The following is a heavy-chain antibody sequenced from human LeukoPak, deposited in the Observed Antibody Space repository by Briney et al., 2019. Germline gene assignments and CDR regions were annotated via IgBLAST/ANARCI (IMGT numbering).Heavy chain of an antibody. J-gene: IGHJ4*02. Sequence: KPSETLSLTCAVYGGSFSGYYWSWIRQPPGKGLEWIGEINHSGSTNYNPSLKSRVTISVDTSKNQFSLKLSSVTAADTAVYYCASWTTVSLNFDYWGQGTLVTVSS. CDR2: INHSGST. CDR1: GGSFSGYY. V-gene: IGHV4-34*01. CDR3: ASWTTVSLNFDY. D-gene: IGHD4-11*01.